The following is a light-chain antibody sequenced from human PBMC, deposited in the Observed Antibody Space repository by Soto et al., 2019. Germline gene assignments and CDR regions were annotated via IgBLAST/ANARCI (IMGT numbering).Light chain of an antibody. CDR2: ENN. Sequence: QSVLTQPPSVSEAPGQRVTISCTGSSSNIGASYEAHWYQQVPGTAPKLLIDENNNRPSGVPGRFSGSKSGTSASLAITGLQAEDVAEYYCQSYDSRLSAYVFGTGTKLTVL. V-gene: IGLV1-40*01. CDR3: QSYDSRLSAYV. CDR1: SSNIGASYE. J-gene: IGLJ1*01.